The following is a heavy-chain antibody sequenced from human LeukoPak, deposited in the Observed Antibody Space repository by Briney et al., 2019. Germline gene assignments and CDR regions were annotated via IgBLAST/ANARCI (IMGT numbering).Heavy chain of an antibody. J-gene: IGHJ4*02. D-gene: IGHD2-21*01. V-gene: IGHV3-21*01. CDR1: GFTFSSYS. CDR2: ISSSSSYI. CDR3: AREYCGGDCYWAPSPVGPDY. Sequence: PGGSLRLSCAASGFTFSSYSMNWVRQAPGKGLEWVSSISSSSSYIYYADSVKGRFTISRDNAKNSLYLQMNSLRAEDTAVYYCAREYCGGDCYWAPSPVGPDYWGQGTLVTVSS.